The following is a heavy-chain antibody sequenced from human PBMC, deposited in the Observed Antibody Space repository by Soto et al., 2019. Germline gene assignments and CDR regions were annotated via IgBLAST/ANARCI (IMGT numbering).Heavy chain of an antibody. Sequence: AGGSLRLSCAASGFTFSSYDMHWVRQATGKGLEWVSAIGTAGDTYYPGSVKGRFTISRENAKNSLYLQMNSLRAGDTAVYYCAREEENGAFNIWGQGTMVTVSS. CDR2: IGTAGDT. CDR3: AREEENGAFNI. V-gene: IGHV3-13*01. CDR1: GFTFSSYD. D-gene: IGHD1-1*01. J-gene: IGHJ3*02.